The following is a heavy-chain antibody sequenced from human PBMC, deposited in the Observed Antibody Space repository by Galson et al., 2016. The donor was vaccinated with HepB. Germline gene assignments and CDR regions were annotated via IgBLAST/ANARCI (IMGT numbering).Heavy chain of an antibody. V-gene: IGHV4-34*01. D-gene: IGHD6-19*01. CDR1: GGSFSGYY. CDR3: ARASYSSGWYSYFDF. CDR2: ISRSGGT. J-gene: IGHJ4*02. Sequence: SLTCAVSGGSFSGYYWSWIRQSPGKGLEWLGEISRSGGTNYNPSLKSRVTMSVDTSRNQFSLNLTSVTASDTSIYFCARASYSSGWYSYFDFWGQGTLVTVSS.